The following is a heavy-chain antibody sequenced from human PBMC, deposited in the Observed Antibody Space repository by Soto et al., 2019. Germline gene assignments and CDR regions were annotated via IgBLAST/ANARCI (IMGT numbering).Heavy chain of an antibody. V-gene: IGHV1-69*08. J-gene: IGHJ5*02. CDR2: IIPMFDIS. Sequence: QVQLVQSGAEVKKPGSSVKVSCKASGGTFSSYTITWVRQAPGQGLEWMGRIIPMFDISKYAQKFQGRVTITAXXXTXXAYMELSSLRSEDTAVYYCAREITIGAPNGPAVGIINWFDPWGQGTLVTVSS. D-gene: IGHD3-3*01. CDR1: GGTFSSYT. CDR3: AREITIGAPNGPAVGIINWFDP.